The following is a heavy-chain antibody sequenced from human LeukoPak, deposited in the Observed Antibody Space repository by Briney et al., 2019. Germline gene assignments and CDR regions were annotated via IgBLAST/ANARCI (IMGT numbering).Heavy chain of an antibody. CDR1: GFTFSSHA. V-gene: IGHV3-23*01. J-gene: IGHJ4*02. CDR2: ISGSGGST. Sequence: GGSLRLSCAASGFTFSSHAMNWVRQAPGKGLEWVSVISGSGGSTYYADSVKGRFAISRDNSKNTLYVQTNSLRVEDTAVYYCATSSVTYGSGNYDSRAFEDWGQGTLVTVSS. D-gene: IGHD3-10*01. CDR3: ATSSVTYGSGNYDSRAFED.